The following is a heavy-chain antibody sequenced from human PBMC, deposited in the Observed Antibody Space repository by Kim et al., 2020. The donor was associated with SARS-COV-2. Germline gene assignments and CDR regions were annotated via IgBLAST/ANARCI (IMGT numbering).Heavy chain of an antibody. D-gene: IGHD2-2*01. Sequence: SETLSLTCAVSGGSISSGGYSWSWIRQPPGKGLEWIGYIYHSGSTYYNPSLKSRVTISVDRSKNQFSLKLSSVTAADTAVYYCARAPTLYCSSTSCWFFDYWGQGTLVTVSS. CDR1: GGSISSGGYS. J-gene: IGHJ4*02. CDR2: IYHSGST. V-gene: IGHV4-30-2*01. CDR3: ARAPTLYCSSTSCWFFDY.